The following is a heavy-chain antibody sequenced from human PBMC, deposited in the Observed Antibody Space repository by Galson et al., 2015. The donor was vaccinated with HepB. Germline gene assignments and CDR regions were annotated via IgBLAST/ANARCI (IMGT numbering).Heavy chain of an antibody. CDR1: GDSVSSNSAA. D-gene: IGHD2-2*01. CDR2: TYHRSKWYN. V-gene: IGHV6-1*01. Sequence: SGDSVSSNSAAWNWIRQSPSRGLEWLGRTYHRSKWYNDYAVSVKSRITINPDTSKNQFSLQLNSVTPEDTAVYYCVKEGSLGYCSSTSCHDDAFDIWGQGTMVTVSS. J-gene: IGHJ3*02. CDR3: VKEGSLGYCSSTSCHDDAFDI.